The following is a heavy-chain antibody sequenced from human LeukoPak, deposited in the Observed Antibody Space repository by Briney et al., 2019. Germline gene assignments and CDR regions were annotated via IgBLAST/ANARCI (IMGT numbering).Heavy chain of an antibody. J-gene: IGHJ6*03. CDR3: ARALWFGELTPYYYMDV. V-gene: IGHV4-4*02. CDR2: IYHSGST. Sequence: SETLSLTCAVSGGSISSSNWWSWVRQPPGKGLEWIGEIYHSGSTNYNPSLKSRVTISVDTSKNQFSLKLSSVTAADTAVYYCARALWFGELTPYYYMDVWGKGTTVTVSS. D-gene: IGHD3-10*01. CDR1: GGSISSSNW.